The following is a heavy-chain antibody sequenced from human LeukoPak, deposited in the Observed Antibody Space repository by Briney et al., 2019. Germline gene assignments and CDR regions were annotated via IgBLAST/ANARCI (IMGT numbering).Heavy chain of an antibody. J-gene: IGHJ3*02. CDR1: GGSISSSSYY. CDR2: IYYSGST. Sequence: SETLSLTCTVSGGSISSSSYYWGWIRQPPGKGLEWIGSIYYSGSTHYNPSLKSRVTISVDTSKNQFSLKLSSVTAADTAVYYCARLTAVAGKIGAFDIWGQGTMVTVSS. CDR3: ARLTAVAGKIGAFDI. V-gene: IGHV4-39*01. D-gene: IGHD6-19*01.